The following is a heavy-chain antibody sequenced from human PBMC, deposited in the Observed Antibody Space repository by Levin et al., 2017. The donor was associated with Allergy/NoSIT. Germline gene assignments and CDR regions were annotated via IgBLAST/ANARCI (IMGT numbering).Heavy chain of an antibody. D-gene: IGHD5-12*01. V-gene: IGHV1-18*01. CDR3: ARDQGAIVATIIYYYYYYGMDG. J-gene: IGHJ6*02. CDR2: ISAYNGNT. CDR1: GYTFTSYG. Sequence: GESLKISCKASGYTFTSYGISWVRQAPGQGLEWMGWISAYNGNTNYAQKLQGRVTMTTDTSTSTAYMELRSLRSDDTAVYYCARDQGAIVATIIYYYYYYGMDGWGQGTTVTVSS.